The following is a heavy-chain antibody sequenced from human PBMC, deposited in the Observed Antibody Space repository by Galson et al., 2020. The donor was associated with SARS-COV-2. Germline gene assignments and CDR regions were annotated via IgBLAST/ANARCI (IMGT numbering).Heavy chain of an antibody. J-gene: IGHJ5*02. CDR1: GFTFRSYS. V-gene: IGHV3-48*04. CDR3: ASQGGWYEDWFDP. D-gene: IGHD6-19*01. CDR2: ISSSSSTI. Sequence: GESLKIPCEASGFTFRSYSMNWVRQAPGKRLEWGSYISSSSSTIYYADSLKGRFTSSRDNAKNSLYLQMNSQRAEDTAVYYCASQGGWYEDWFDPWGQGTLVTVSS.